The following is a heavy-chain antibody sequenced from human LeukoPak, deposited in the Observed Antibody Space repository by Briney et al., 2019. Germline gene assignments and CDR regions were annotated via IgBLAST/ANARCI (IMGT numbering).Heavy chain of an antibody. V-gene: IGHV3-66*01. CDR3: ARDLSGVTGYTYGRGIDY. Sequence: GGSLRLSCAASGFTVSSNYMSWVRQAPGKGLEWVSIIYSGGSTYYADSVKGRFTISRDNSKNTLYLQMNSLRAEDTAMYYCARDLSGVTGYTYGRGIDYWGQGTLVTVSS. CDR1: GFTVSSNY. D-gene: IGHD5-18*01. J-gene: IGHJ4*02. CDR2: IYSGGST.